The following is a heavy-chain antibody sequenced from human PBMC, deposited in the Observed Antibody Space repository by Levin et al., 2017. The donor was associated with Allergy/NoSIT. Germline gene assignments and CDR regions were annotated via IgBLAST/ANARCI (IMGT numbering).Heavy chain of an antibody. J-gene: IGHJ4*02. V-gene: IGHV3-13*01. CDR3: ARVRYSSGWFFDY. CDR2: ISSVGDT. CDR1: GFPFYSYD. Sequence: LSLTCAASGFPFYSYDMHWVRQATGKGLEWVSGISSVGDTYYAGSVKGRSTISRENAKNSLYLQMNSLRAGDTAVYYCARVRYSSGWFFDYWGQGTGVTVSS. D-gene: IGHD6-19*01.